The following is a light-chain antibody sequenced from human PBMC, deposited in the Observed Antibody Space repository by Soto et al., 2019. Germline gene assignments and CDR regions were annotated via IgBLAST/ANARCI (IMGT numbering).Light chain of an antibody. J-gene: IGKJ1*01. CDR3: QQYYNWPRT. V-gene: IGKV3-15*01. CDR2: GAS. Sequence: EIVFTQSPGTLSLSPGERATLSCRASQSVSSSYVAWDPAKPGQAPRLPTNGASPRATGIPARFSGRGSGTEFTLTLSSLQPEDFAVYYCQQYYNWPRTFGQGTKVDIK. CDR1: QSVSSS.